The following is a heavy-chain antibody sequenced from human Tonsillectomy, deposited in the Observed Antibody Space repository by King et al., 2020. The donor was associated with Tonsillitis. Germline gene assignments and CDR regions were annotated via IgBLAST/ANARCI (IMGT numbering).Heavy chain of an antibody. V-gene: IGHV3-7*03. CDR1: EFSFSNDL. J-gene: IGHJ5*02. Sequence: VQLVESGGGLVQPGGSRRLSCAASEFSFSNDLLSWVSQAPGKWLEWVALIKEDGGEKYVVVSVKGRLTISRDNAKNSVDLQMNSLRAEETAVYYCARDRTVTRDHNWFDPWGQGTLVTVSS. CDR2: IKEDGGEK. D-gene: IGHD4-17*01. CDR3: ARDRTVTRDHNWFDP.